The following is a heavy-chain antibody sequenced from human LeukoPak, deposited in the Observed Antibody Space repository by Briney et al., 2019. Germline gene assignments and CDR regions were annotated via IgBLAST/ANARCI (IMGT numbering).Heavy chain of an antibody. CDR2: IRYSGSA. CDR1: GDSISTYY. Sequence: SETLSLTCTVSGDSISTYYWSWIRQPPGKGLEWIGYIRYSGSANYNPSLRSRVTISIDTSKNQFSLNLNSVTAADTAIYYCARAVITFGGAVAKGFDCWGQGTLVTVSS. D-gene: IGHD3-16*01. CDR3: ARAVITFGGAVAKGFDC. V-gene: IGHV4-59*01. J-gene: IGHJ4*02.